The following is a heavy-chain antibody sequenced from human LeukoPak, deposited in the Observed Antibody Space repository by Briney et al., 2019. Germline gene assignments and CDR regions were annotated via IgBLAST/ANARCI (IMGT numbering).Heavy chain of an antibody. V-gene: IGHV3-21*01. CDR3: ARYYDFWSGYYSFSPMDV. Sequence: GGSLRLSCAASGFTFSSYSMNWVRQAPGKGLEWVSSISSSSSYIYYADSVKGRFTISRDNAKNSLYLQMNSPRAEDTAVYYCARYYDFWSGYYSFSPMDVWGKGTTVTVSS. CDR1: GFTFSSYS. D-gene: IGHD3-3*01. CDR2: ISSSSSYI. J-gene: IGHJ6*03.